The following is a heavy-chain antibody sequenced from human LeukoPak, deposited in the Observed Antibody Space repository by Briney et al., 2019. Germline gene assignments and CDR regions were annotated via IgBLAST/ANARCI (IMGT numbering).Heavy chain of an antibody. J-gene: IGHJ4*02. CDR3: VRGARVSGTASDY. Sequence: GGSLRLSCAASGFTVSNSYMNWVRQAPGKGPVWVSRIKTDGSITDYADSVKGRFTISRDNAKNTLHLQMNSLRGEDTAVYYCVRGARVSGTASDYWGQGTLVTVSS. D-gene: IGHD3-10*01. V-gene: IGHV3-74*01. CDR2: IKTDGSIT. CDR1: GFTVSNSY.